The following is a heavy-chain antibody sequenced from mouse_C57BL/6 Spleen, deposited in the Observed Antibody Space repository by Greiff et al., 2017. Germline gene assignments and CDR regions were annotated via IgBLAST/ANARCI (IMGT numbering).Heavy chain of an antibody. CDR3: ARNGLITTVVATRAMDY. Sequence: VQLQQSGAELVKPGASVKISCKASGYAFSSYWMNWVKQRPGKGLEWIGQIYPGDGDTNYNGKFKGKATLTADKSSSTAYMQLSSLTSEDSAVYFCARNGLITTVVATRAMDYWGQGTSVTVSS. CDR2: IYPGDGDT. CDR1: GYAFSSYW. D-gene: IGHD1-1*01. V-gene: IGHV1-80*01. J-gene: IGHJ4*01.